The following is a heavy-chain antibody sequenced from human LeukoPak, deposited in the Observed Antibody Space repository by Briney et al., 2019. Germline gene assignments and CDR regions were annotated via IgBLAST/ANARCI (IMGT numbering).Heavy chain of an antibody. CDR1: GGSISSYY. CDR2: IYYSGST. V-gene: IGHV4-59*01. D-gene: IGHD2-21*01. J-gene: IGHJ2*01. Sequence: SETLSLTCTVSGGSISSYYWSWIRQPPEKGLEWIGYIYYSGSTNYNPSLKSRVTISVDTSKNQFSLKLGSVTAADTAVYYCARDIRWYFDLWGRGTLVTVSS. CDR3: ARDIRWYFDL.